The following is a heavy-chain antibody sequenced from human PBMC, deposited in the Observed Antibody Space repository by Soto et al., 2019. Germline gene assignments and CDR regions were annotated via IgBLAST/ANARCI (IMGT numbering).Heavy chain of an antibody. CDR1: GGSVSSGSYY. J-gene: IGHJ4*02. CDR3: ARGGPKPNYDSTGSVDY. Sequence: SETLSLTCTVSGGSVSSGSYYWSWIRQPPGKGLEWIGYMYYSGSTNYNPSLKSRVTISVDTSKNQFSLKLSSVTAADTAVYYCARGGPKPNYDSTGSVDYWGRGPLVTVSS. D-gene: IGHD3-22*01. CDR2: MYYSGST. V-gene: IGHV4-61*01.